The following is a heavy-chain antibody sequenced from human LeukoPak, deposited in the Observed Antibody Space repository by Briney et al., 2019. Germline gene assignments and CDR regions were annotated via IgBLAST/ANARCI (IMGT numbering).Heavy chain of an antibody. CDR2: INPSGGST. CDR1: GYTFTGYY. Sequence: ASVKVSCKASGYTFTGYYMHWVRQAPGQGLEWMGIINPSGGSTSYAQKFQGRVTMTRDTSTSTVYMELSSLRSEDAAVYYCAREGGAVGPDYWGQGTLVTVSS. CDR3: AREGGAVGPDY. D-gene: IGHD6-19*01. J-gene: IGHJ4*02. V-gene: IGHV1-46*01.